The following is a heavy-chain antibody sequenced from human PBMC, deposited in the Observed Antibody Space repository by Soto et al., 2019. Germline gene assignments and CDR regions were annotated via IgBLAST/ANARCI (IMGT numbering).Heavy chain of an antibody. V-gene: IGHV3-15*07. Sequence: GGSLRLSCAASGFTFTNAWMNWVRQAPGKGLEWVARIKSRTDGGTVDYAAPVEGRFTISRDDSKYTLYLDMNSLKTEDTAVYYCYAYHIAKWGQGTLVTVSS. CDR1: GFTFTNAW. J-gene: IGHJ4*02. CDR2: IKSRTDGGTV. D-gene: IGHD2-21*01. CDR3: YAYHIAK.